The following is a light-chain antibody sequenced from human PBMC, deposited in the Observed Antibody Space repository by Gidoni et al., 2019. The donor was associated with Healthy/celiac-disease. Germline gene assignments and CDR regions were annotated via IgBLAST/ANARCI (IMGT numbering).Light chain of an antibody. CDR3: QAWDSSSWV. CDR1: KLGDKY. Sequence: SYELPQPPSVSVSPGQTASITCSGDKLGDKYACWYQQKPGQSPVLVIYQDSKRTSGIPERFSGSNSGNTATLTISGTQAMDEADYYCQAWDSSSWVFGGGTKLTVL. CDR2: QDS. J-gene: IGLJ3*02. V-gene: IGLV3-1*01.